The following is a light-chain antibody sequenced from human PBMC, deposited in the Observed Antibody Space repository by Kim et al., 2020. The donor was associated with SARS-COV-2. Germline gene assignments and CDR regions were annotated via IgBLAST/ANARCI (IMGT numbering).Light chain of an antibody. V-gene: IGLV3-1*01. CDR1: KLGDKY. CDR3: QACDSSPVV. J-gene: IGLJ2*01. Sequence: SYELTQPPSVSVSPGQTASITCSGDKLGDKYAFWYQQKPGQSPVLVIYQDSKRPSGIPERFSGSNSGNTATLTISGTQAMDEADYYCQACDSSPVVFGGG. CDR2: QDS.